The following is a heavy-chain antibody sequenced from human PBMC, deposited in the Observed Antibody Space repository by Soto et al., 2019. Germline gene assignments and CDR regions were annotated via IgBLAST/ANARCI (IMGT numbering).Heavy chain of an antibody. CDR3: ARGALGRYYSDS. Sequence: EVQLVESGGGLVQPGGSLRLSCAASGFTFSSYWIHWVRQAPGKGLVWVSRIKGDEISTNYADSVKGRFTISRDNAKDTVFLQMRDLRADDTAVYYCARGALGRYYSDSWGQGILVTGSS. V-gene: IGHV3-74*01. J-gene: IGHJ5*01. CDR1: GFTFSSYW. CDR2: IKGDEIST. D-gene: IGHD3-10*01.